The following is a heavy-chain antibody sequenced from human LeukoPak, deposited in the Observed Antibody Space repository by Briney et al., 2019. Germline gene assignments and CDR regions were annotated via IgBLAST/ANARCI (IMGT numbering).Heavy chain of an antibody. V-gene: IGHV4-39*01. CDR2: IYYSRST. Sequence: SETLSLTCTVSGGSISSSSYYWGWIRQPPGKGLEWIGTIYYSRSTYYNPSLKSRVTISVDTSKNQFSLKLRSVTAADTAVYYCATGYTSNCPYNWGQGTLVTVSS. J-gene: IGHJ4*02. CDR3: ATGYTSNCPYN. CDR1: GGSISSSSYY. D-gene: IGHD6-13*01.